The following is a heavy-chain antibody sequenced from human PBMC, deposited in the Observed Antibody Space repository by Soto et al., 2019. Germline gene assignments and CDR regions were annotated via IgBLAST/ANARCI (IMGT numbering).Heavy chain of an antibody. CDR2: IYSGGSA. D-gene: IGHD5-18*01. CDR3: ARHGYSYGGGYFDY. J-gene: IGHJ4*02. V-gene: IGHV3-66*04. Sequence: EVQLVESGGGLVQPGGSLGLSCAASGFTVSSNYMSWVRQAPGKGLEWVSVIYSGGSAYYADSVKGRFTISRDNSKNTLYLQMTSLRAEDTAVYYCARHGYSYGGGYFDYWGQGTLVTVSS. CDR1: GFTVSSNY.